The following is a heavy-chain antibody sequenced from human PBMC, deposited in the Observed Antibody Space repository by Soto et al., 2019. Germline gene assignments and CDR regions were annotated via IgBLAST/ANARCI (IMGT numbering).Heavy chain of an antibody. Sequence: GGSLRLSCAASGFTFSSYAMSWVRQAPGKGLEWVSAISGSGGSTYYADSVKGRVTISRDNSKNTLYLQLNSLRAEDTAMYYCARDMYSSDYFVKWFEPWGQGTLVTVSS. J-gene: IGHJ5*02. CDR1: GFTFSSYA. CDR3: ARDMYSSDYFVKWFEP. V-gene: IGHV3-23*01. CDR2: ISGSGGST. D-gene: IGHD6-19*01.